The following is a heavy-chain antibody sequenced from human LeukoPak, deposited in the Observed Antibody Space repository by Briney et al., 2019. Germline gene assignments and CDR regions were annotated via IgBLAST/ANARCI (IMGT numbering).Heavy chain of an antibody. CDR1: GFTFSSYE. D-gene: IGHD4-17*01. CDR3: ARGEDYGTNSFDY. CDR2: ITTSGPTI. V-gene: IGHV3-48*03. Sequence: GGSLRLSCAASGFTFSSYEMNWVRQAPGKGLEWVSYITTSGPTIYYADSVKGRFTISRDNAKNSLYLQMNSLRAEDTGVYYCARGEDYGTNSFDYWGQGTLVTVSS. J-gene: IGHJ4*02.